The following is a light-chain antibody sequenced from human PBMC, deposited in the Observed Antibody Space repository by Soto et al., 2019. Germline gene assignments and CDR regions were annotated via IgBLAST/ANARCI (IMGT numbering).Light chain of an antibody. Sequence: QSVLTQPPSASGTPGQRVTISCSGSSSNIGSHYVYWYQQLPGTAPKLFVYRNNQRPSGVPDRCSGSNSGTSASLAISGLRSEDEADYYCAVWDDSLSGRVFGGGTKLTVL. CDR1: SSNIGSHY. CDR3: AVWDDSLSGRV. J-gene: IGLJ2*01. V-gene: IGLV1-47*01. CDR2: RNN.